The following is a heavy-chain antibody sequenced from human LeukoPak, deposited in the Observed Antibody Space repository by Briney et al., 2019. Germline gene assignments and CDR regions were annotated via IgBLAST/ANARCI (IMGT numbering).Heavy chain of an antibody. CDR2: IYHSGST. D-gene: IGHD5-12*01. CDR3: AIGVYSGYDWGY. Sequence: RTSETLSLTCTVSGYSISSGYYWGWIRQPPGKGLEWIGSIYHSGSTYYNPSLKSRVTISVDTSKNQFSLKLSSVTAADTAVYYCAIGVYSGYDWGYWGQGTLVTVSS. V-gene: IGHV4-38-2*02. J-gene: IGHJ4*02. CDR1: GYSISSGYY.